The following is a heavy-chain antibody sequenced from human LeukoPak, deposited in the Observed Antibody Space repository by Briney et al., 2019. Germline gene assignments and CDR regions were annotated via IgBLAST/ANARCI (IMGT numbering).Heavy chain of an antibody. D-gene: IGHD6-13*01. Sequence: GGSLRLSCTASGFIFNDFWVSWVRQAPGEGLEWVANIRQDGGAKNYVDSVKGRFTISRDNAKKSLYLQMNSLRAEDTAVYYCAPPPIAATGNWGQGTLVTVSS. CDR2: IRQDGGAK. J-gene: IGHJ4*02. V-gene: IGHV3-7*01. CDR3: APPPIAATGN. CDR1: GFIFNDFW.